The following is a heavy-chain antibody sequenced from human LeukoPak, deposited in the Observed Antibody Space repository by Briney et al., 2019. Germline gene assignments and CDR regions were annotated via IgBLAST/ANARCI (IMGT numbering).Heavy chain of an antibody. CDR1: GYTFTSYG. Sequence: ASVKVCCKASGYTFTSYGISWVRQAPGQGLEWMGWISAYNGNTNYAQKLQGRVTMTTDTSTSTAYMELRSLRSDDTAVYYCARMWFGELIGGYYFDYWGQGTLVTVSS. D-gene: IGHD3-10*01. J-gene: IGHJ4*02. CDR3: ARMWFGELIGGYYFDY. CDR2: ISAYNGNT. V-gene: IGHV1-18*01.